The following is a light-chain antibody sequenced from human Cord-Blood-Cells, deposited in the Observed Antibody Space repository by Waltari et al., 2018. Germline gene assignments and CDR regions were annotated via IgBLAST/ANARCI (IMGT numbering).Light chain of an antibody. V-gene: IGLV1-44*01. CDR1: SSNIGSTT. Sequence: QSVITQPPSASGTPGQRVTMSCSGSSSNIGSTTLHWSQQPPGTAPKLLIYSNNQRPSGVPDRFSGSKSGTSASLAISGLQSEDEADYYCAAWDDSLNGAVFGGGTQLTVL. CDR3: AAWDDSLNGAV. J-gene: IGLJ7*01. CDR2: SNN.